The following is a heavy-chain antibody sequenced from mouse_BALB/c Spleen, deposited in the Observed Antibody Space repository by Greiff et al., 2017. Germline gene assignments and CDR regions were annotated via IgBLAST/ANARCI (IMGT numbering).Heavy chain of an antibody. D-gene: IGHD4-1*01. V-gene: IGHV2-9*02. J-gene: IGHJ4*01. CDR2: IWAGGST. Sequence: QVQLKESGPGLVAPSQSLSITCTVSGFSLTSYGVHWVRQPPGKGLEWLGVIWAGGSTNYNSALMSRLSISKDNSKSQVFLKMNSLQTDDTTMYYCAREANSYYAMDYWGQGTSVTVSS. CDR1: GFSLTSYG. CDR3: AREANSYYAMDY.